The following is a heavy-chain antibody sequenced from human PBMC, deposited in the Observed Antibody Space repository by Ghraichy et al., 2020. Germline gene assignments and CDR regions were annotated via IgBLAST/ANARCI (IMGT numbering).Heavy chain of an antibody. D-gene: IGHD1-1*01. CDR3: AKDNNWNLGSDDGFDF. Sequence: GGSLRLSCVASGFTFATYGMSWVRQVPGKGLEWVSTISGNGATVYYGDSVKGRFTISRENSKNTVDLQMSSLRPDDTAVYYCAKDNNWNLGSDDGFDFWGNGTLVTVSS. CDR1: GFTFATYG. J-gene: IGHJ3*01. V-gene: IGHV3-23*01. CDR2: ISGNGATV.